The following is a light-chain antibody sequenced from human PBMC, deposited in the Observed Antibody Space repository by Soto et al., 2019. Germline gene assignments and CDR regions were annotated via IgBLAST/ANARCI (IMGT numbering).Light chain of an antibody. V-gene: IGKV1-39*02. CDR2: AAS. CDR3: QQYNNWPRT. Sequence: DIQMTQSPSILSASVGDRVTITCRASQSIISYLNWYQQKPGKAPKLLIYAASSLQRGVPSRFSGSGSGTEFTLTISSLQSEDFAVYYCQQYNNWPRTFGQGTKV. J-gene: IGKJ1*01. CDR1: QSIISY.